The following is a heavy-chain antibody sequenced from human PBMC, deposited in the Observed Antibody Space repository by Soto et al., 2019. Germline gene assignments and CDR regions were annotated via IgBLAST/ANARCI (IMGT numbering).Heavy chain of an antibody. Sequence: TLSLTCTVSGGSISSGGYYWSWIRQHPGKGLEWIGYTYYSGSTYYNPSLKSRVTISVDTSKNQFSLKLSSVTAADTAVYYCATRQHDGSGSKYYYYGMDVWGQGTTVTVSS. J-gene: IGHJ6*02. CDR2: TYYSGST. CDR1: GGSISSGGYY. CDR3: ATRQHDGSGSKYYYYGMDV. V-gene: IGHV4-31*03. D-gene: IGHD3-10*01.